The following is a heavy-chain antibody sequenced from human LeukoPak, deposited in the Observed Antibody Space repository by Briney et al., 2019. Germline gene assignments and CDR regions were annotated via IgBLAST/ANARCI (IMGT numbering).Heavy chain of an antibody. CDR2: IYHSGST. CDR1: GFTFSSYAM. D-gene: IGHD3-22*01. CDR3: ARDRVPSLYDSSGDDAFDI. J-gene: IGHJ3*02. Sequence: TGGSLRLSCAASGFTFSSYAMSWVRQPPGKGLEWIGEIYHSGSTNYNPSLKSRVTISVDKSKNQFSLKLSSVTAADTAVYYCARDRVPSLYDSSGDDAFDIWGQGTMVTVSS. V-gene: IGHV4-4*02.